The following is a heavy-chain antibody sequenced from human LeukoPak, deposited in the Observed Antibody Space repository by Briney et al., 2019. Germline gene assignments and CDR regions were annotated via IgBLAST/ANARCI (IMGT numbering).Heavy chain of an antibody. Sequence: GGSLRLSCAASGFTVSSNYMSWVRQAPGKGLEWVSVIYSGGSTYYADSVKGRFTISRDNSKNTLYLQMNSLRAEDTAVYYCAKRIQSAMATGYWGQGTLVTVSS. CDR3: AKRIQSAMATGY. CDR1: GFTVSSNY. CDR2: IYSGGST. D-gene: IGHD5-18*01. V-gene: IGHV3-53*01. J-gene: IGHJ4*02.